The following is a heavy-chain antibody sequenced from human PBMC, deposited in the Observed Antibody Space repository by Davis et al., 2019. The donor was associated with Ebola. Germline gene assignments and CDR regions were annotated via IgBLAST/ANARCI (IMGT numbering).Heavy chain of an antibody. Sequence: GESLKISCAASGFTFSSYSMNWVRQAPGKGLEWVSYISSSTSTIYYADSVKGRFTISRDNAKNSLYLQMNSLRAEDTAVYYCARDRGTAGHSYGMDVWGQGTTVTVSS. V-gene: IGHV3-48*01. D-gene: IGHD6-13*01. CDR3: ARDRGTAGHSYGMDV. CDR2: ISSSTSTI. CDR1: GFTFSSYS. J-gene: IGHJ6*02.